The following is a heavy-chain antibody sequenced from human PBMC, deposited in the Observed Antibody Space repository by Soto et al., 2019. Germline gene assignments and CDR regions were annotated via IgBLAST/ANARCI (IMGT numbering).Heavy chain of an antibody. D-gene: IGHD3-9*01. CDR1: GFTFSDYA. CDR2: ISFNGINT. V-gene: IGHV3-30-3*01. CDR3: ARAVSGFEYFDF. J-gene: IGHJ4*02. Sequence: QVQLVESGGGVVQPGRSLRLSCAGSGFTFSDYAMHWVRQAPGRGPEWLALISFNGINTYYADSVKGRFTISRDNSKNTLFLQMNTLRAEDTAVYYCARAVSGFEYFDFWGQGTLVTVSS.